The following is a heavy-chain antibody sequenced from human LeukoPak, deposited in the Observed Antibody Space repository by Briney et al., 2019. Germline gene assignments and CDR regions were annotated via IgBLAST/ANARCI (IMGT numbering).Heavy chain of an antibody. V-gene: IGHV3-23*01. CDR2: IRGSGDTSVYST. CDR3: ARYCSGHTCYSGIDY. Sequence: GGSLRLSCAASGFTFSNYVMTWVRLTPEKRLEWVSTIRGSGDTSVYSTCYAESVKGRFTISRDNSKNTLYLQMNSLRAEDTAIYYCARYCSGHTCYSGIDYWGQGTLVSVSP. D-gene: IGHD2-15*01. J-gene: IGHJ4*02. CDR1: GFTFSNYV.